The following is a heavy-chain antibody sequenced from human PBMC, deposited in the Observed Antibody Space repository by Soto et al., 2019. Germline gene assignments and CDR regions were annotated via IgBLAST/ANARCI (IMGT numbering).Heavy chain of an antibody. J-gene: IGHJ3*02. Sequence: QVQLVQSGAEGKKPGSSVKVSCKASGGTFSSYAISWVRQAPGQGLEWMGGIIPIFGTANYAQKFQGRVTITAAESTSTAYMELSSLRSEDTAVYYCARDDYGGNSDDDAFDIWGQGTMVTVSS. CDR2: IIPIFGTA. D-gene: IGHD4-17*01. V-gene: IGHV1-69*01. CDR1: GGTFSSYA. CDR3: ARDDYGGNSDDDAFDI.